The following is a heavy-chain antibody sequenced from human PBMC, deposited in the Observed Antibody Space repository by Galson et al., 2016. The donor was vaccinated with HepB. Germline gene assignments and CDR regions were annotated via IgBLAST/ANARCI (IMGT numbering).Heavy chain of an antibody. J-gene: IGHJ6*04. D-gene: IGHD1-26*01. CDR2: ISRSGDST. Sequence: SLRLSCAASGFTFSNYGMTWVRQAPGKGLEVVSSISRSGDSTDYADSVKGRFTISRDNSKNTLSLQMNSRTADDTAIYYCVQGSTAPAVWGKGTTVTVSS. V-gene: IGHV3-23*01. CDR1: GFTFSNYG. CDR3: VQGSTAPAV.